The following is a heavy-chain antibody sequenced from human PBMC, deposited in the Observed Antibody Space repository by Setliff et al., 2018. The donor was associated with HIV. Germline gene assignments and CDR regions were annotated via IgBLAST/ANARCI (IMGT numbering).Heavy chain of an antibody. Sequence: PSETLSLTCTVSGYSISSGYYWGWIRQPPGKGLEWIGSIYHSGSTYYNPSLKSRVTMSVDKSKNQFSLKLSSVTAADTAVYYCARLESTSSDYFDYWGQGTLVTVSS. V-gene: IGHV4-38-2*02. CDR2: IYHSGST. CDR1: GYSISSGYY. CDR3: ARLESTSSDYFDY. D-gene: IGHD6-6*01. J-gene: IGHJ4*02.